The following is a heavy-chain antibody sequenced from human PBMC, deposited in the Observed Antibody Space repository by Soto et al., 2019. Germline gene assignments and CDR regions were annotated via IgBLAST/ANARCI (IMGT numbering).Heavy chain of an antibody. V-gene: IGHV3-7*01. CDR1: GFTFSSYW. Sequence: EVQLVESGGGLVQPGGSLRLSCAASGFTFSSYWMSWVRQAPGKGLEWVANIKQEGSEKDSVDSVKGRFTISRDNAKNSLYLQMNSLRAEDTAVYYCAKGLYYMDVWGKGTTVTVSS. CDR3: AKGLYYMDV. CDR2: IKQEGSEK. J-gene: IGHJ6*03.